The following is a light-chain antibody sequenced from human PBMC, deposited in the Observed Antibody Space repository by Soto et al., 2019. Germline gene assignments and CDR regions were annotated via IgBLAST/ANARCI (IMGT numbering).Light chain of an antibody. CDR1: QIINKW. Sequence: DIQMTQSPSSVSASVGDRVTITCRASQIINKWLAWYQQKPGKAPTLLIYGASTLQSRVPSRFSGSGSGTDFTLTISSLHPEDVASYYFQQANSFPFTFGPGTKVDI. CDR3: QQANSFPFT. J-gene: IGKJ3*01. CDR2: GAS. V-gene: IGKV1-12*02.